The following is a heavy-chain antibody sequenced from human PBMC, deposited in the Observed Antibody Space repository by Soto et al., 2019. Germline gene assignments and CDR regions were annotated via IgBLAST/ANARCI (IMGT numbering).Heavy chain of an antibody. CDR2: IYWNDDK. V-gene: IGHV2-5*01. CDR1: GFSRSTSGGG. CDR3: AQTHGDY. J-gene: IGHJ4*02. Sequence: SGPTLVNPTHTLTLTCTFSGFSRSTSGGGVGWIRHPPGKALEWLALIYWNDDKRYSPSLKSRLTITKDPSKNQVVLTMTNMDPVDTATSYCAQTHGDYWGQGTLVTVSS.